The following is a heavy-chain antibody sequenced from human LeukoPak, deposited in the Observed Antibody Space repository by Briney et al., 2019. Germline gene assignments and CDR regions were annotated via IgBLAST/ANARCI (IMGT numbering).Heavy chain of an antibody. CDR3: ARDYFLPDLNSGHGTLDY. V-gene: IGHV1-18*01. D-gene: IGHD1-7*01. CDR2: ISAYNGNT. J-gene: IGHJ4*02. CDR1: GYTFTRYG. Sequence: ASVKVSCKASGYTFTRYGITWVRQAPGQGLEWMGWISAYNGNTKYAQKVQGRVTVTTDTSTSTAYMELRSLKSDDTAVYYCARDYFLPDLNSGHGTLDYWGQGTLVTVSS.